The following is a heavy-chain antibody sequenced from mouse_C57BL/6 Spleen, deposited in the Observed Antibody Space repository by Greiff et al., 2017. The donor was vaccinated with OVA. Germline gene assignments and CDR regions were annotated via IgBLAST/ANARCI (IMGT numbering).Heavy chain of an antibody. CDR3: ARERVSYGYFDY. V-gene: IGHV1-64*01. CDR1: GYTFTSYW. Sequence: QVQLQQPGAELVKPGASVKLSCKASGYTFTSYWMHWVKQRPGQGLEWIGMIHPNSGSTNYNEKFKSKATLTVDKSSSTAYMQLSSLTSEDSAVYYCARERVSYGYFDYWGQGTTLTVSS. CDR2: IHPNSGST. D-gene: IGHD1-1*01. J-gene: IGHJ2*01.